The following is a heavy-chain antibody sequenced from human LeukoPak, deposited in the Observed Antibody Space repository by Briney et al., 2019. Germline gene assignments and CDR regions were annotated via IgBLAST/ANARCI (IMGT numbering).Heavy chain of an antibody. CDR1: GGSISSYY. CDR3: ARDKYYGSGSVD. J-gene: IGHJ4*02. Sequence: SETLSLTCTVSGGSISSYYWSWIRQPPGKGLEWIGYIYYSGSTNYNPSLKSRVTISVGTSKNQFSLKLSSVIAADTAVYYCARDKYYGSGSVDWGQGTLVTVSS. CDR2: IYYSGST. D-gene: IGHD3-10*01. V-gene: IGHV4-59*01.